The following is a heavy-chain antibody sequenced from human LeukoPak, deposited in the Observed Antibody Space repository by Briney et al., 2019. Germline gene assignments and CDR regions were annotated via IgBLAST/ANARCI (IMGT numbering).Heavy chain of an antibody. J-gene: IGHJ4*02. CDR2: ISYSGST. V-gene: IGHV4-31*03. D-gene: IGHD5-24*01. CDR3: VRADMATVFDF. Sequence: KSSETLSLTCTVSGGSISSGTDYWSWIRQHPGKGLEWIGYISYSGSTYYNPSLKTRLTISVDTSKNQFSLKLDSVTAADTAFYYCVRADMATVFDFWGRGTLVTVSS. CDR1: GGSISSGTDY.